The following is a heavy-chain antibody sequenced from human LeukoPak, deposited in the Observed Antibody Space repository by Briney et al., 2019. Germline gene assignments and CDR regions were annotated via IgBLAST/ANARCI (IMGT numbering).Heavy chain of an antibody. D-gene: IGHD3-10*01. V-gene: IGHV3-23*01. CDR2: ISADSATT. CDR3: ARAAHRGFSFDY. Sequence: GGSLRLSCAASGFNFGSYSMTWVRQAPGQGLEWVSVISADSATTFYADSVKGRFTISRGNSKNTLYLQMNSLRAEDTAVYYCARAAHRGFSFDYWGQGTLVTVSS. J-gene: IGHJ4*02. CDR1: GFNFGSYS.